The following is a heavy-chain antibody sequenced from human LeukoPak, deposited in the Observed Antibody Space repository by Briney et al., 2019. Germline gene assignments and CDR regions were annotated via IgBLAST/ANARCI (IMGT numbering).Heavy chain of an antibody. CDR1: GFTFSSYW. V-gene: IGHV3-7*03. CDR2: IKQDGSEK. J-gene: IGHJ4*02. CDR3: ARRGDGGRSFDY. D-gene: IGHD4-23*01. Sequence: PGGSLRLSCAASGFTFSSYWMRWVRQAPGKGLEWVANIKQDGSEKNYVDSVKGRFTISRDNAKNSLYLQMNSLRAEDTAAYYCARRGDGGRSFDYWGQGTLVTVSS.